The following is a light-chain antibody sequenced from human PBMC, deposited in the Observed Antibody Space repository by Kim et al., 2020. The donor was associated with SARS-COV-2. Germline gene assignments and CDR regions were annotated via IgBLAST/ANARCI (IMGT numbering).Light chain of an antibody. J-gene: IGKJ1*01. CDR1: QTVRVD. Sequence: PPRERVILSCRASQTVRVDLAWYQQNPGQAPRLLIFAASARATGIPGRFSDSGSGTEFTLTISSLQSEDFALYYCQQYHYWPRGTFGQGTKVDIK. CDR2: AAS. CDR3: QQYHYWPRGT. V-gene: IGKV3-15*01.